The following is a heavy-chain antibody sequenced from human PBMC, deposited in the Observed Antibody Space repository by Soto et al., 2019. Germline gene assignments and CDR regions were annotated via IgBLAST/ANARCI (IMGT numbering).Heavy chain of an antibody. CDR1: GGTFSRYA. CDR3: ARDLKPSQTPRAFDI. CDR2: IIPIFGTA. Sequence: GASVKVSFKASGGTFSRYAISWLRQAPGQGLEWMGGIIPIFGTANYAQKFQGRVTITADESTSTAYMELSSLRSEDTAVYYCARDLKPSQTPRAFDIWGQGTIVTVSS. J-gene: IGHJ3*02. V-gene: IGHV1-69*13.